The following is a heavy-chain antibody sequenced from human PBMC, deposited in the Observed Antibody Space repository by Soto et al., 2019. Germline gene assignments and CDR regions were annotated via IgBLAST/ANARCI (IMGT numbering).Heavy chain of an antibody. CDR1: GGTFSSYT. V-gene: IGHV1-69*02. D-gene: IGHD6-19*01. CDR2: IIPILGIA. J-gene: IGHJ4*02. CDR3: ARTAVAGTDFDY. Sequence: QVQLVQSGAEVKKPGSSVKVSCKASGGTFSSYTISWVRQAPGQGLEWMGRIIPILGIANYAQKFQGRVXIXAXXSTSTAYMELSSLRSDDTAVYYCARTAVAGTDFDYWGQGTLVTVSS.